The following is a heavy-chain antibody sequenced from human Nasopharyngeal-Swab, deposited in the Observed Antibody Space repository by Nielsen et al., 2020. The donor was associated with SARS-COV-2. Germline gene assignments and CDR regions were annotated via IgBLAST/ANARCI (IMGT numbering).Heavy chain of an antibody. D-gene: IGHD3-10*01. V-gene: IGHV4-31*03. Sequence: SETLSLTCTVSGGSISSGGYYWSWFRQHPGKGLEWIGYIYYSGSTYYNPSLKSRVTISVDTSKNQFSLKLSSVPAADTAVYYCARERELWFGADYYYYYYMDVWGKGTTVTVSS. CDR1: GGSISSGGYY. CDR2: IYYSGST. CDR3: ARERELWFGADYYYYYYMDV. J-gene: IGHJ6*03.